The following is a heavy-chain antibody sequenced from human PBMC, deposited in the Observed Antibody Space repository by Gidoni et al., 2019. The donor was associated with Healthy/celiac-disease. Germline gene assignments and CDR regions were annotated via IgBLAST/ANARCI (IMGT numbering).Heavy chain of an antibody. CDR1: GFTFSSYN. V-gene: IGHV3-48*01. CDR3: ARVIPNPLLLDY. J-gene: IGHJ4*02. CDR2: ISSSSTI. Sequence: EVQLVESGGGLVQHGGSLRLSCAASGFTFSSYNMNWVRPDPRKGLEWVSYISSSSTIYYADSVKGRFTISRDNAKNSLYLQMNSLGAEDTAVYYCARVIPNPLLLDYWGQGTLVTVSS. D-gene: IGHD3-16*02.